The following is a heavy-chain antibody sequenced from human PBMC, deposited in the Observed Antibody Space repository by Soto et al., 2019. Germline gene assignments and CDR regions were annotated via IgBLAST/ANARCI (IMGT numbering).Heavy chain of an antibody. CDR2: IYNSGAT. CDR1: GGSISGGGDY. J-gene: IGHJ6*02. Sequence: QVQLQESGPGLVKPSQSLSLTCTVSGGSISGGGDYWSWVRQHPGKGLEWSGCIYNSGATYYNPSPKGRVTISVATSTSQFSLRLTAMTAADTAVYYCTGGRAPTISFGGNGMDVWGQGTRVTVPS. CDR3: TGGRAPTISFGGNGMDV. V-gene: IGHV4-31*03. D-gene: IGHD3-16*01.